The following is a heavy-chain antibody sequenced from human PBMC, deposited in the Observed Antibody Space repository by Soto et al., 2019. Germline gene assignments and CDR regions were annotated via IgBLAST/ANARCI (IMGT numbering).Heavy chain of an antibody. V-gene: IGHV1-3*01. CDR1: GYTFTSYA. CDR2: INAGNGNT. Sequence: QVQLVQSGAEVKKPGASVKVSCKASGYTFTSYAIHWVRQAPGQRLEWMGWINAGNGNTKYSQKFQGRVTITKDTSASTAYMELSRLRSEDMAVYYCATGLGHCSGGSCSNWGQGTLVTVSS. CDR3: ATGLGHCSGGSCSN. D-gene: IGHD2-15*01. J-gene: IGHJ1*01.